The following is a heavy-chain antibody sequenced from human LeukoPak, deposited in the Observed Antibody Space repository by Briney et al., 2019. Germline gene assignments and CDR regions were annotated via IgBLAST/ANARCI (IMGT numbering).Heavy chain of an antibody. D-gene: IGHD6-19*01. CDR2: ISGSGGST. CDR1: GFTFSSYA. V-gene: IGHV3-23*01. J-gene: IGHJ4*02. CDR3: AKYPYGYSSGWYAY. Sequence: PGGSLRLSCAASGFTFSSYAMSWVRQAPGKGLEWVSAISGSGGSTYYAGSVKGRFTISRDNSKNTLYLQMNSLRAEDTAVYYCAKYPYGYSSGWYAYWGQGTLVTVSS.